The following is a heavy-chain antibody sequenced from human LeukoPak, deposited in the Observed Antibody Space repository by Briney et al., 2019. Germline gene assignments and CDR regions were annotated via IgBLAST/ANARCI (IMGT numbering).Heavy chain of an antibody. CDR3: AKENQLRSGYDGYFYYYMDV. CDR1: GFTFYDYT. D-gene: IGHD5-12*01. V-gene: IGHV3-43*01. J-gene: IGHJ6*03. Sequence: VGSLRLSCAASGFTFYDYTMHWVRQAPGKGLEWVSLITWDGGITYYADSMKGRFTISKDNSKNSLYLQMNSLRTEDTALYYCAKENQLRSGYDGYFYYYMDVWGKGTTVTVSS. CDR2: ITWDGGIT.